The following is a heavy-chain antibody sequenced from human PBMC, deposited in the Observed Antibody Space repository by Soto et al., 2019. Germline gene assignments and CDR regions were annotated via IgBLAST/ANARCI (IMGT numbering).Heavy chain of an antibody. V-gene: IGHV4-30-4*01. D-gene: IGHD3-22*01. CDR2: IYYSGST. CDR1: GGSISSGDYY. J-gene: IGHJ5*02. Sequence: SETLSLTCTVSGGSISSGDYYWSWIRQPPGKGLEWIGYIYYSGSTYYNPSLKSRVTISVDTSKNQFSLKLSSVTAADTAVYYCARGFTAYYDSSGFPNNWFDPWGQGTLVTVSS. CDR3: ARGFTAYYDSSGFPNNWFDP.